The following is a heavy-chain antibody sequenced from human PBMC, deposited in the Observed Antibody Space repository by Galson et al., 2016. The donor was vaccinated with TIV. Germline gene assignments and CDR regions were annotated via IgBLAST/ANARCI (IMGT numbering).Heavy chain of an antibody. Sequence: DSVKGRFTISRDNSKNTMYVQMNSLRVEDTGVYYCAREDGYGDYLSDYWGQGTLVTVSS. J-gene: IGHJ4*02. V-gene: IGHV3-30*01. D-gene: IGHD4-17*01. CDR3: AREDGYGDYLSDY.